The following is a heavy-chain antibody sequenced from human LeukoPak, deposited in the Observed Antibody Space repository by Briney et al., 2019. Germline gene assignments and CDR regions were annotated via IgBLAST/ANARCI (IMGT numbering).Heavy chain of an antibody. Sequence: GGSLRLSCAASGFTFSSYGMHWVRQAPGKGLEWVAVISYDGSNKYYADSVKGRFTISRDNSKNTLYLQMNSLRAEDTAVYYCARDFVPSTVTTYLYDYWGQGTLVTVSS. J-gene: IGHJ4*02. CDR3: ARDFVPSTVTTYLYDY. V-gene: IGHV3-30*19. D-gene: IGHD4-17*01. CDR1: GFTFSSYG. CDR2: ISYDGSNK.